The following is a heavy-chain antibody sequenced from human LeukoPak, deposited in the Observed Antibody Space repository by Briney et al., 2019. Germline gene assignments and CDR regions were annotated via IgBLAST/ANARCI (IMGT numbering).Heavy chain of an antibody. CDR2: IYHSGST. CDR1: GGSISSGGYS. D-gene: IGHD3-10*01. Sequence: PSQTLSLTCAVSGGSISSGGYSWSWIRQPPGKGLEWIGYIYHSGSTYYNPSLKSRVTISVDRSKNQFSLKLSSVTAADTAVYYCAREALWFGEFNNWFDPWGQGTLVTVSS. J-gene: IGHJ5*02. V-gene: IGHV4-30-2*01. CDR3: AREALWFGEFNNWFDP.